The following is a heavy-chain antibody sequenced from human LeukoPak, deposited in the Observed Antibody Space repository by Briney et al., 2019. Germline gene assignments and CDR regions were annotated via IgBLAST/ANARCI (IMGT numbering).Heavy chain of an antibody. Sequence: PGRSLRLSCAASGFTFSSYGMSWVRQAPGTGLEWVSGISGGGGSTYYADSVKGRFTISRDNSKNTLYLQMNSLRAEDTAVYYCAKDSRAPATAINWGQGTLVTVSS. CDR2: ISGGGGST. V-gene: IGHV3-23*01. CDR3: AKDSRAPATAIN. CDR1: GFTFSSYG. J-gene: IGHJ4*02. D-gene: IGHD2-2*01.